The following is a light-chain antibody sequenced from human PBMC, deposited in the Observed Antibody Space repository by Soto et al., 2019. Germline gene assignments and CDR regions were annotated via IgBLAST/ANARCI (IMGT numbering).Light chain of an antibody. J-gene: IGLJ1*01. V-gene: IGLV1-47*01. CDR3: AAWDDNLSAYV. CDR2: RND. CDR1: RSNIGDNY. Sequence: QSVLTQPPSASGTPGQRVTISCSGSRSNIGDNYVFWYHQLPGAAPKLLIYRNDQRPSGVPDRFSGSKSGTSASLAISGLRAEDEADYYCAAWDDNLSAYVFGSGTKVTVL.